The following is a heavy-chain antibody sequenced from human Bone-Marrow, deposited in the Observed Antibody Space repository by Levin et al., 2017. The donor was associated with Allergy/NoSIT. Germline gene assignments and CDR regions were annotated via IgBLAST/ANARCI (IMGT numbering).Heavy chain of an antibody. Sequence: KISCKASGGTFSSYAISWVRQAPGQGLEWMGGIIPIFGTANYAQKFQGRVTITADKSTSTAYMELSSLRSEDTAVYYCARDWPTRWLRYFDWLFPGGEDYYYGMDVWGQGTTVTVSS. CDR1: GGTFSSYA. CDR3: ARDWPTRWLRYFDWLFPGGEDYYYGMDV. V-gene: IGHV1-69*06. D-gene: IGHD3-9*01. CDR2: IIPIFGTA. J-gene: IGHJ6*02.